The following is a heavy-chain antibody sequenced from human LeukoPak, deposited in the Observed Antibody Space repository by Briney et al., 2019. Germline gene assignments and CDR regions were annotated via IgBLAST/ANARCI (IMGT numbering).Heavy chain of an antibody. V-gene: IGHV4-34*01. D-gene: IGHD5-18*01. CDR1: DGSFSGYY. CDR3: ARVGYSYVINDWSRTGLGAYPTKYYYHMDV. Sequence: SKTLSLTCAVYDGSFSGYYWSWIRQPPGKGLEWIGEINHSGSTNYNPSLKNRVTISGDTSKNQFSLKLSSVTAADTAVYFCARVGYSYVINDWSRTGLGAYPTKYYYHMDVWGKGTTVTVSS. J-gene: IGHJ6*03. CDR2: INHSGST.